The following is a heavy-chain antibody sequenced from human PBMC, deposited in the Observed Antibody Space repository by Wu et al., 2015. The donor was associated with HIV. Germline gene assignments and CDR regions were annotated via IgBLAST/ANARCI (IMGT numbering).Heavy chain of an antibody. CDR1: GGTFSSHA. Sequence: QVQLLQSGAEVKKPGSSVKISCKASGGTFSSHAISWVRQAPGQGLEWMGRIIPALETTAYTQKFQGTVTITADEYTGTAYLEVRSLRPDDTAVYYCASVTDYDSSGTPSSGMDVVGPRDHGHRLL. J-gene: IGHJ6*02. CDR3: ASVTDYDSSGTPSSGMDV. CDR2: IIPALETT. D-gene: IGHD3-22*01. V-gene: IGHV1-69*13.